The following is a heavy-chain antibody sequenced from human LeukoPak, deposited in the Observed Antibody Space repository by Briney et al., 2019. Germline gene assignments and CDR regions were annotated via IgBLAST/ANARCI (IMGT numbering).Heavy chain of an antibody. J-gene: IGHJ6*03. CDR2: ISWNSGSI. Sequence: SLRLSCAASGFTFDDYAMHWVRQAPGKGLEGVSGISWNSGSIGYADSVKGRFTISRDNAKNSLYLQMNSLRAEDTAVYYCARDFIAVAGGISYYYHYMDVWGKGTTVTVSS. CDR1: GFTFDDYA. D-gene: IGHD6-19*01. V-gene: IGHV3-9*01. CDR3: ARDFIAVAGGISYYYHYMDV.